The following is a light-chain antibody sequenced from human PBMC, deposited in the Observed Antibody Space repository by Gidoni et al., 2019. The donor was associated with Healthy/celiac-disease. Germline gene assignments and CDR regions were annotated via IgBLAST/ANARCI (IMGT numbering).Light chain of an antibody. J-gene: IGKJ1*01. CDR2: GAS. Sequence: EIVLTQSPGTLSLSPGERATLSCRASQRVSSCYLAWYQQKPGQAPRLLIYGASSRATGIPDRFSGSGSGTDFTLTISRLEPEDFAVYYCQQYGSSPPTFGQGTKVEIK. CDR1: QRVSSCY. V-gene: IGKV3-20*01. CDR3: QQYGSSPPT.